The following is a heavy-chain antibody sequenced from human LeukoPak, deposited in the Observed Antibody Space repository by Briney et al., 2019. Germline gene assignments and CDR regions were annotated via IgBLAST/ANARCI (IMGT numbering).Heavy chain of an antibody. CDR1: GRSLDSYY. CDR3: VRHPGSGWSDY. D-gene: IGHD6-19*01. V-gene: IGHV4-59*08. J-gene: IGHJ4*02. CDR2: IYSSVNN. Sequence: SETLSLACTLAGRSLDSYYWSWIRQPPGEGREWNGYIYSSVNNKYNTSLKSRVTISVDTSKNQFSLKLSSVTAADTAVFYCVRHPGSGWSDYRGQGTLVTVSS.